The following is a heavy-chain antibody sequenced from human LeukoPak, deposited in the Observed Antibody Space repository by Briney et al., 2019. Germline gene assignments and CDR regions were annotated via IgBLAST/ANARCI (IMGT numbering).Heavy chain of an antibody. J-gene: IGHJ4*02. Sequence: GASVKVSCKASGYTFTSYDINWVRQATGQGLKWMGWMNPNSGNTGYAQKFQGRVTITRNTSISTAYMELSSLRSEDTAVYYCARGRFLEWRPLDYWGQGTLVTVSS. CDR2: MNPNSGNT. D-gene: IGHD3-3*01. CDR3: ARGRFLEWRPLDY. V-gene: IGHV1-8*03. CDR1: GYTFTSYD.